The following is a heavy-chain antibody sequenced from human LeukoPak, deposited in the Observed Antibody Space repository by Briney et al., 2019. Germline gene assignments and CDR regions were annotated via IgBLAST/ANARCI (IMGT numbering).Heavy chain of an antibody. CDR2: IYGGGTT. D-gene: IGHD5-12*01. J-gene: IGHJ4*02. Sequence: PGGSLRLSCAASGFTVSSNYMSCVRQAPGKGLEWVSVIYGGGTTNYADSVKGRFTISRDNSKNTLYLQMNSLRADDTAVYYCARGIVATIQDYWGQGTLVTVSS. V-gene: IGHV3-66*01. CDR3: ARGIVATIQDY. CDR1: GFTVSSNY.